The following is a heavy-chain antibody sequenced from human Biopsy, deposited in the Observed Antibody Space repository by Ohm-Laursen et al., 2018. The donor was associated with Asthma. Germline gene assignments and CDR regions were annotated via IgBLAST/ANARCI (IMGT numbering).Heavy chain of an antibody. V-gene: IGHV4-30-4*01. J-gene: IGHJ6*02. Sequence: TLSLTCRVSGGYTGSSDHHWAWIRQAPGKGPEWIGFVFWSGSTHYSRSLERRVSISIDTATNEFSMKLWSVTPADTAVYSCARVVSYGDIYFGIDVWGPGNAVVVS. CDR2: VFWSGST. CDR3: ARVVSYGDIYFGIDV. D-gene: IGHD4-17*01. CDR1: GGYTGSSDHH.